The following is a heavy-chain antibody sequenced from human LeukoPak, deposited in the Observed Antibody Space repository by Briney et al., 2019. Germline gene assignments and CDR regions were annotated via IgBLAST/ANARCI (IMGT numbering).Heavy chain of an antibody. J-gene: IGHJ5*02. CDR2: IYSGGST. Sequence: GGSLRLSCAASGFTVSSNYMSWVSQAAGKGLEWVSAIYSGGSTYYAYSVKGRFTISRDNSKNTLYLQMNSLRAEDTAVYYCARVIDSSGYYPWFDPWGQGTLVTVSS. V-gene: IGHV3-66*01. D-gene: IGHD3-22*01. CDR3: ARVIDSSGYYPWFDP. CDR1: GFTVSSNY.